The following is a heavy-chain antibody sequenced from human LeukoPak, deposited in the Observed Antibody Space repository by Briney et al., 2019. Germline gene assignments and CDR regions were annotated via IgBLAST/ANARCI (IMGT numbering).Heavy chain of an antibody. J-gene: IGHJ6*03. D-gene: IGHD3-10*01. CDR1: GYTFTGYY. Sequence: ASVKVSCKSSGYTFTGYYIHWVRQAPGQGLEWMGWINPNSGGTNYAQKFQGRVTMTRDTSISTAYMELSRLRSDDTAVYYCARGGYYYGSGSTYYYYYYYMDVWGKGTTVTVSS. V-gene: IGHV1-2*02. CDR3: ARGGYYYGSGSTYYYYYYYMDV. CDR2: INPNSGGT.